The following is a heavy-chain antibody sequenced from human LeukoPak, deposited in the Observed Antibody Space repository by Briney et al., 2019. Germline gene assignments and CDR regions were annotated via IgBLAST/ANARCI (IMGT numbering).Heavy chain of an antibody. Sequence: PSETLSLTCAVYGGSFSGYYWSWIRQPPGKGLEWIGEINHSGSTNYNPSLKSRVTISVDTSKNQFSLKLSSVTAADTAVYYCARQNYDILTGYYGSYYYYYYYMDVWGKGTTVTISS. CDR1: GGSFSGYY. CDR2: INHSGST. D-gene: IGHD3-9*01. CDR3: ARQNYDILTGYYGSYYYYYYYMDV. J-gene: IGHJ6*03. V-gene: IGHV4-34*01.